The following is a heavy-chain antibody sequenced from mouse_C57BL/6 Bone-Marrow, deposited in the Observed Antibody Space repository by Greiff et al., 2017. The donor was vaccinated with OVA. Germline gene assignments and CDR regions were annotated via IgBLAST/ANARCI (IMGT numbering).Heavy chain of an antibody. V-gene: IGHV1-81*01. Sequence: VHLVESGAELARPGASVKLSCKASGYTFTSYGISWVKQRTGQGLEWIGEIYPRSGNTYYNEKFKGKATLTADKSSSTAYMELRSLTSEDSAVYFCARGDSWGQGTTLTVSS. J-gene: IGHJ2*01. CDR1: GYTFTSYG. CDR3: ARGDS. CDR2: IYPRSGNT.